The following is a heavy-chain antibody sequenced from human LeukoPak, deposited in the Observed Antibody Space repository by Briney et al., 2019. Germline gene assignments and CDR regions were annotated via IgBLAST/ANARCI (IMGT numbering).Heavy chain of an antibody. CDR2: INSDGSST. CDR1: GFTFSSYW. CDR3: ARGGSGWADY. V-gene: IGHV3-74*01. D-gene: IGHD6-19*01. J-gene: IGHJ4*02. Sequence: GGSLRLSCAASGFTFSSYWMDWFRQAPGKGLVWVSSINSDGSSTSYADSVKGRFTISRDNAKNTLYLQMNSLRAEDTAVYYCARGGSGWADYWGQGTLVTVSS.